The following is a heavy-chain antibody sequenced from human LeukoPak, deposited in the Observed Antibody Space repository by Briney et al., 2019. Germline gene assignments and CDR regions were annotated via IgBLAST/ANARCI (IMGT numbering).Heavy chain of an antibody. CDR2: ISSSSSYI. CDR1: GFTFGDYA. D-gene: IGHD3-22*01. Sequence: GGSLRLSCTASGFTFGDYAMSWVRQAPGKGLEWVSSISSSSSYIYYADSVKGRFTISRDNAKNSLYLQMNSLRAEDTAVYYCARAYYYDSSGYYLDAFDIWGQGTMVTVSS. V-gene: IGHV3-21*01. J-gene: IGHJ3*02. CDR3: ARAYYYDSSGYYLDAFDI.